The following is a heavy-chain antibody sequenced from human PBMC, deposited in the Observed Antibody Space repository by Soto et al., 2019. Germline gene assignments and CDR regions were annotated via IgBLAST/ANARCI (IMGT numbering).Heavy chain of an antibody. V-gene: IGHV3-33*01. CDR1: GFTFSSYG. CDR2: IWYDGSNK. Sequence: GGSLRLSCAASGFTFSSYGMHWVRQAPGKGLEWVAVIWYDGSNKYYADSVKGRFTISRDNSKNTLYLQMNSLRAEDTAVYYCARVSGQYDTTVLHPNYFDYWGQGTLVTVSS. J-gene: IGHJ4*02. CDR3: ARVSGQYDTTVLHPNYFDY. D-gene: IGHD3-10*01.